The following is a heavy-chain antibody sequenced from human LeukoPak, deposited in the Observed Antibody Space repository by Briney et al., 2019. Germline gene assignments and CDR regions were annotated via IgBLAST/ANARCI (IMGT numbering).Heavy chain of an antibody. Sequence: VGSLRLSCVASGFTFSSYGMHWVRQAPGKGLEWVAFIRYDGSNKYYADSVKGRFTISRDNSKNTLYLQMHSLRAEDTAVYYCAKDEEVSIVPDAFDIWGQGTMVTVSS. J-gene: IGHJ3*02. D-gene: IGHD2-2*01. V-gene: IGHV3-30*02. CDR3: AKDEEVSIVPDAFDI. CDR2: IRYDGSNK. CDR1: GFTFSSYG.